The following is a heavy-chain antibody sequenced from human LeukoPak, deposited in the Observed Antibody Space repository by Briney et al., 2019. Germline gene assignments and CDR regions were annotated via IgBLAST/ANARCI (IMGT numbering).Heavy chain of an antibody. CDR2: IYYSGST. J-gene: IGHJ4*02. Sequence: SETLSLTCTVSGGSISSSSYYWGWIRQPPGKGLEWIGSIYYSGSTYYNPSLKSRVTISVDTSKNQFSLKLSSVTAADTAVYYCASRMTTLNDYWGQGTLVTVSS. CDR3: ASRMTTLNDY. V-gene: IGHV4-39*01. CDR1: GGSISSSSYY. D-gene: IGHD4-17*01.